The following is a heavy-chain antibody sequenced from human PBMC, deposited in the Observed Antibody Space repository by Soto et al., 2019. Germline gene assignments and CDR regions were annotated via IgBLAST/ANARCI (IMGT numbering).Heavy chain of an antibody. CDR1: GDSVSSNDAV. D-gene: IGHD6-6*01. Sequence: QVQLQQSGPGLVKPSQTLSLTCAISGDSVSSNDAVWNWIRQSPSRGLEWLGRTYYRSIWQTEXALSLKXXMTINPAASKNQFSLQLNSVTPEDTAMYYCARLVGNSWLDHWGQGTLVTVSA. V-gene: IGHV6-1*01. CDR3: ARLVGNSWLDH. J-gene: IGHJ5*02. CDR2: TYYRSIWQT.